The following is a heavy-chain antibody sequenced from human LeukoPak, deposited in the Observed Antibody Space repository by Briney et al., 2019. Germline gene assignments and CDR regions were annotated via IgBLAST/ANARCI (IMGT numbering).Heavy chain of an antibody. CDR1: EFTFSNYN. CDR2: IISSSSYI. CDR3: ARDSLGYCSGGSCYYAFDI. Sequence: AGGSLRLSCTASEFTFSNYNMNWVRQARAKWLEWVSAIISSSSYIYYADSVKGRFTISRDNAKNSLFLQMNSLRAEDTAVYYCARDSLGYCSGGSCYYAFDIWGQGTMVTVYS. J-gene: IGHJ3*02. V-gene: IGHV3-21*01. D-gene: IGHD2-15*01.